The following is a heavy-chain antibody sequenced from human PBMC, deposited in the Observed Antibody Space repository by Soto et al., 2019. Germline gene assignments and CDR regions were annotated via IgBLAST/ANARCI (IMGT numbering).Heavy chain of an antibody. CDR2: IYWDDDK. J-gene: IGHJ6*02. CDR3: AHSRCGGDCLQSYSSHYYYGMDV. V-gene: IGHV2-5*02. CDR1: GFSLSTGGVG. D-gene: IGHD2-21*02. Sequence: QITLKESGPSLVKPTQTLTLTCTFSGFSLSTGGVGVGWIRQPPGKALEWLALIYWDDDKRYSPSLRSSLTVTKDTSKTQVVLTMTNLDPVDTATYYCAHSRCGGDCLQSYSSHYYYGMDVWGQGTTVTVSS.